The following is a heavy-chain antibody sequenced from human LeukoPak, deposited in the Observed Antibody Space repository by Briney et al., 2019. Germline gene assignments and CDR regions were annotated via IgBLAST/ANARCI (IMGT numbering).Heavy chain of an antibody. CDR1: GGSISSYY. CDR3: AREGMGAFDI. CDR2: IYYSGST. V-gene: IGHV4-59*01. Sequence: PSETLSLTCTVSGGSISSYYWSWIRQPPGKGLEWIGYIYYSGSTNYNPSLKSRATISVDTSKNQFSLKLSSVTAADTAVYYCAREGMGAFDIWDQGTMVTVSS. J-gene: IGHJ3*02. D-gene: IGHD6-13*01.